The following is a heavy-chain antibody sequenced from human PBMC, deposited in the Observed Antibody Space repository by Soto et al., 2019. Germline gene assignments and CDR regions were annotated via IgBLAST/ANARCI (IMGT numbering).Heavy chain of an antibody. V-gene: IGHV3-11*01. CDR2: ISSSGSTI. D-gene: IGHD6-19*01. CDR3: ARGLAVAGTREYYYYGMDV. J-gene: IGHJ6*02. CDR1: GFTFSDYY. Sequence: LRLSCAASGFTFSDYYMSWIRQAPGKGLEWVSYISSSGSTIYYADSVKGRFTISRDNAKNSLYLQMNSLRAEDTAVYYCARGLAVAGTREYYYYGMDVWGQGTTVTVSS.